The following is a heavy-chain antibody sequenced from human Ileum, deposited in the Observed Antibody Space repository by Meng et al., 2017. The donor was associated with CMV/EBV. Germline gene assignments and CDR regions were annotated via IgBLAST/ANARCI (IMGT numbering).Heavy chain of an antibody. J-gene: IGHJ2*01. CDR1: GDSLSSIGDI. CDR3: ERENGYDWYFDL. D-gene: IGHD3-16*01. CDR2: TYYRYQWYN. Sequence: QVPLQAFGPGLVNPSQTLTLTCAISGDSLSSIGDILNWIRHSPSRGLEWLGKTYYRYQWYNDYAPSVKSRIPVKPYNSKIQFSLQLKSVAPEDTAVYDHERENGYDWYFDLWGRGTLVTVSS. V-gene: IGHV6-1*01.